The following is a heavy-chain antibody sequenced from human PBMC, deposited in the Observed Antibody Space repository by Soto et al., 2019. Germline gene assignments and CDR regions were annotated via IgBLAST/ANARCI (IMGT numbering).Heavy chain of an antibody. D-gene: IGHD3-22*01. J-gene: IGHJ4*02. CDR1: GYTFTSYG. CDR3: ARDRTRWDSSGYAY. CDR2: ISAYNGNT. V-gene: IGHV1-18*04. Sequence: ASVKVSCKASGYTFTSYGISWVRQAPGQGLEWMGWISAYNGNTNYAQKLQGRVTMTTDTSTSTAYMELRSLRSDDTAVYYCARDRTRWDSSGYAYWGQGXLVTVYS.